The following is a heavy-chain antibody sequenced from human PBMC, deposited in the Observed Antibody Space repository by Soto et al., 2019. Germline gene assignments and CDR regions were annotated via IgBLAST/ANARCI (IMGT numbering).Heavy chain of an antibody. D-gene: IGHD3-3*01. J-gene: IGHJ4*02. CDR3: ARGLVEWSIGL. Sequence: SETLSLTCAVSGDSINSGAYYWTWVRQHPGKGLEWIGTIYNDGGTDYSPSLKSRVSMSMDTSKNQFSLRLPSVTAADTAVYFCARGLVEWSIGLWGQGTLVTVSS. CDR2: IYNDGGT. V-gene: IGHV4-31*02. CDR1: GDSINSGAYY.